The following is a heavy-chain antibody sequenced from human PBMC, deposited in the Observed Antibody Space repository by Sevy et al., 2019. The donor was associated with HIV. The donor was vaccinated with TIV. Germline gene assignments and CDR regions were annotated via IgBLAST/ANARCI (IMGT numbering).Heavy chain of an antibody. Sequence: ASVKVSCKASGYTFTDYYIHWVRQTPGPGLEWMAWINPNDGVTNYAQRFQGGVTVTRDTSVSTAYMELRGLRYDDTAIYYCSRLTTKPTSDLYGMDVWGQGTTVTVSS. V-gene: IGHV1-2*02. D-gene: IGHD4-17*01. J-gene: IGHJ6*02. CDR1: GYTFTDYY. CDR3: SRLTTKPTSDLYGMDV. CDR2: INPNDGVT.